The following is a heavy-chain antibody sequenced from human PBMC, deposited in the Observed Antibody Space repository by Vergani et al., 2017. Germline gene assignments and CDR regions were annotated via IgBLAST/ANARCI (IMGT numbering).Heavy chain of an antibody. CDR3: AKHFRGWGIDY. J-gene: IGHJ4*02. D-gene: IGHD3-16*01. Sequence: QVQLVESGGGVVQRGGSLRLSCATSGFTLSNYDMQWIRQGPGKGLEFVAFIQFDGSNQYYADYVKGRFTLSRDFSKNTIYLQMNSLRTDDTATYYCAKHFRGWGIDYWGQGTQVIVSS. CDR1: GFTLSNYD. CDR2: IQFDGSNQ. V-gene: IGHV3-30*02.